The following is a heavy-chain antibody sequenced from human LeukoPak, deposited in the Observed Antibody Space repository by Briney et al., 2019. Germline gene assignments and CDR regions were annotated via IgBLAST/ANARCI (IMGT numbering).Heavy chain of an antibody. J-gene: IGHJ5*02. CDR1: GGSISSGGYY. D-gene: IGHD5-12*01. Sequence: SQTLSLTCTVSGGSISSGGYYWSWIRQHPGKGLDWIGYIYYSGSSHYNPSLSIPITMSVDTSKNPFSLKLSSVTAADTAVYYCARGRGYSAHGSTRPENWFDPWGQGTLVTVSS. CDR2: IYYSGSS. V-gene: IGHV4-31*01. CDR3: ARGRGYSAHGSTRPENWFDP.